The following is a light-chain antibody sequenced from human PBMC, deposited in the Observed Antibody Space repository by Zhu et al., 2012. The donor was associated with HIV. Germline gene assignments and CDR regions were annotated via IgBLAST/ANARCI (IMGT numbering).Light chain of an antibody. CDR2: GAS. Sequence: EIVLTQSPGTLSLSPGERGTLSCRASQSVTSSSLAWYQQKPGQAPRLLIYGASSRATGIPDRSSGSGSGTDFTLTISRLEPEDFAVYYCQQYGTSPPGLTFGGGTKVEIK. CDR1: QSVTSSS. J-gene: IGKJ4*01. V-gene: IGKV3-20*01. CDR3: QQYGTSPPGLT.